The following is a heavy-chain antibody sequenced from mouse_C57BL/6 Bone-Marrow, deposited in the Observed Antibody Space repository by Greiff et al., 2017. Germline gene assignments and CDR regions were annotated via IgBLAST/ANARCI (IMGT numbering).Heavy chain of an antibody. CDR2: ISSGSSTI. CDR1: GFTFSDYG. CDR3: ARPGSYAMDY. V-gene: IGHV5-17*01. J-gene: IGHJ4*01. Sequence: EVKLMESGGGLVKPGGSLTLSCAASGFTFSDYGMHWVRQAPEKGLEWVAYISSGSSTIYYADTVKGRFTISRDNAKNTLFLQMTSLRSEDTAMYYCARPGSYAMDYWGQGTSVTVSS.